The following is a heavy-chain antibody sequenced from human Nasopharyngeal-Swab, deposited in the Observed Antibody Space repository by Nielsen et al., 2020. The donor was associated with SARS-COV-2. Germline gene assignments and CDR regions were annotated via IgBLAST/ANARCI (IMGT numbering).Heavy chain of an antibody. D-gene: IGHD2-2*01. CDR2: ISAYNGNT. CDR3: ASPTYCSSTSCSYGMDV. V-gene: IGHV1-18*01. CDR1: GYTFTSYG. J-gene: IGHJ6*02. Sequence: ASVKVSCPASGYTFTSYGISWVRQAPVQALEWMGWISAYNGNTNYAQKLQGRVTMTTDTSTSTAYMELRSLRSDDTAVYYCASPTYCSSTSCSYGMDVWGQGTTVTVSS.